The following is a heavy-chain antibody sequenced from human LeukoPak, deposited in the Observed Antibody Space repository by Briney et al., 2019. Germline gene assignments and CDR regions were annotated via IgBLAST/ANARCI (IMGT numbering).Heavy chain of an antibody. CDR1: GGSISSYY. CDR3: ARDLYYYDSSGYFDY. Sequence: SSETLSLTCTVSGGSISSYYWSWIRQPPGKGLEWIGYIYYSGSTNYNPSLKSRVTISVDTSKNQFSLKLSSVTAADTAEYYCARDLYYYDSSGYFDYWGQGTLVTVSS. V-gene: IGHV4-59*01. J-gene: IGHJ4*02. CDR2: IYYSGST. D-gene: IGHD3-22*01.